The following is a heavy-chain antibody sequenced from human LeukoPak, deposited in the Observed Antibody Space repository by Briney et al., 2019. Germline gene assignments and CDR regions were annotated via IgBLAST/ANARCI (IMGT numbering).Heavy chain of an antibody. CDR1: GFTFSSYA. D-gene: IGHD6-19*01. Sequence: GGSLRLSCAASGFTFSSYAMSWVRQTPGKGLEWVSAISGSGGSTYYADSVKGRFTISRDNSKNTLYLQMNSLRAEDTAVYYCAQSRGWFRGFVYWGQGTLVTVSS. J-gene: IGHJ4*02. CDR3: AQSRGWFRGFVY. CDR2: ISGSGGST. V-gene: IGHV3-23*01.